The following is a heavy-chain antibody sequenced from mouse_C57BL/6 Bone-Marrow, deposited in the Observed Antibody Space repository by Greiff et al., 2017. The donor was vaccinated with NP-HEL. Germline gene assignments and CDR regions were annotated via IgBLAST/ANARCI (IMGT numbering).Heavy chain of an antibody. CDR1: GYTFTSYW. CDR3: ASHSNNWYFDV. CDR2: IYPGSGST. Sequence: QVQLKQPGAELVKPGASVKMSCKASGYTFTSYWITWVKQRPGQGLEWIGDIYPGSGSTNYNEKFKSKATLTVDTSASTAYMQLSSLTAEDSAVYYCASHSNNWYFDVWGTGTTVTVSS. J-gene: IGHJ1*03. V-gene: IGHV1-55*01. D-gene: IGHD2-5*01.